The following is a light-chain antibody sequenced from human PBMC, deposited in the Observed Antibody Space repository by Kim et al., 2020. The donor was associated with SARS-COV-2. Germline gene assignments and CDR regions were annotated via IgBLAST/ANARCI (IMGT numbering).Light chain of an antibody. J-gene: IGKJ1*01. CDR2: GAS. CDR1: QDIANS. CDR3: QKYNSAPWT. V-gene: IGKV1-27*01. Sequence: ASVGDRVPITGRASQDIANSLAWYQQKPGTVPKVLIYGASTLQSGVPSRFSGSGSGTEFTLTIGSLQTEDVATYYCQKYNSAPWTFGPGTKVDIK.